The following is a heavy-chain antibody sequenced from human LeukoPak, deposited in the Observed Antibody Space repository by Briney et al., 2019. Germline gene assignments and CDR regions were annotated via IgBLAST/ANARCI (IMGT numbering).Heavy chain of an antibody. Sequence: GGSLRLSCAASGFTFSDYYMSWISQAPGKGLEWVSYISSSSSYTNYADSVKGRFTISRDNAKNSLYLQMNSLGAEDTAVYYCARGGMTTVTIFDYWGQGTLVTVSS. CDR2: ISSSSSYT. V-gene: IGHV3-11*06. CDR1: GFTFSDYY. CDR3: ARGGMTTVTIFDY. D-gene: IGHD4-17*01. J-gene: IGHJ4*02.